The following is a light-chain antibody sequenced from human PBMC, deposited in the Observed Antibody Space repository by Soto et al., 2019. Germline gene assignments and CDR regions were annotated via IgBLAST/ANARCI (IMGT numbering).Light chain of an antibody. CDR1: SGHSSYA. J-gene: IGLJ3*02. Sequence: QPVLTQSPSASASLGASVKLTCTLSSGHSSYAIAWHQQQPEKGPRYLMILNSDGSHIKGDGIPDRFSGSSSGAERYLTISSLQSEDEADYYCQTWGTGPWVFGGGTKVTVL. V-gene: IGLV4-69*01. CDR3: QTWGTGPWV. CDR2: LNSDGSH.